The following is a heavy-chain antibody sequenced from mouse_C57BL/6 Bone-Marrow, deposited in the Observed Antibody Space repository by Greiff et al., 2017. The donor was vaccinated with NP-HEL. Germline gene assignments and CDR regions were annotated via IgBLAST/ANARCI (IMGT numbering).Heavy chain of an antibody. V-gene: IGHV1-15*01. J-gene: IGHJ3*01. D-gene: IGHD2-4*01. CDR3: TRDDYQAWFAY. Sequence: VHLVESGAELVRPGASVTLSCKASGYTFTDYEMHWVKQTPVHGLEWIGAIDPETGGTAYNQKFKGKAILTADKSSSTAYMELRSLTSEDSAVYYGTRDDYQAWFAYWGQGTLVTVSA. CDR2: IDPETGGT. CDR1: GYTFTDYE.